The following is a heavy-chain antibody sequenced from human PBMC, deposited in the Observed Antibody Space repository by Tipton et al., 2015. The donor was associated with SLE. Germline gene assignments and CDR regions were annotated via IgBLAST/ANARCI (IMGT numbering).Heavy chain of an antibody. Sequence: SLRLSCAASGFTFSSYSMNWVRQAPGKGLEWVSSISSSSSYIYYADSVKGRFTISRDNAMNSLYLQMNSLRAEDTAVYYCARDLPDYYDSSGYRGFDIWGQGTMVTVSS. CDR1: GFTFSSYS. CDR2: ISSSSSYI. CDR3: ARDLPDYYDSSGYRGFDI. D-gene: IGHD3-22*01. V-gene: IGHV3-21*01. J-gene: IGHJ3*02.